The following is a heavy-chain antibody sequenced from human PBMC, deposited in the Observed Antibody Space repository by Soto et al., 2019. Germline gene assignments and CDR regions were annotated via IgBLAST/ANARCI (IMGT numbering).Heavy chain of an antibody. CDR1: GGTFSSYA. CDR3: ARGSITGTTRGGFDY. Sequence: SVKVSCKASGGTFSSYAISWVRQAPGQGLEWIGGIIPIFGTANYAQKFQGRVTITADESTSTAYMELSSLRSEDTAVYYCARGSITGTTRGGFDYWGQGTLVTVSS. D-gene: IGHD1-7*01. CDR2: IIPIFGTA. J-gene: IGHJ4*02. V-gene: IGHV1-69*13.